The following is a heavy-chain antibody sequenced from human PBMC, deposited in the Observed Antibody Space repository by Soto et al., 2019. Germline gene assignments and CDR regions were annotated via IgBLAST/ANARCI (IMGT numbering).Heavy chain of an antibody. D-gene: IGHD3-22*01. CDR1: VYTFTSYG. CDR2: INPGNGNT. V-gene: IGHV1-3*01. CDR3: ARGGYFDSSNYLAY. Sequence: QVQLVQSGAEVKKPGASVKVSCKASVYTFTSYGMNWVGQAPGRGLEWMGWINPGNGNTKYSQQFQGRVIIDRDTSASTAYMELSSLRSEDTAVYYCARGGYFDSSNYLAYWGLGTLVTVSS. J-gene: IGHJ4*02.